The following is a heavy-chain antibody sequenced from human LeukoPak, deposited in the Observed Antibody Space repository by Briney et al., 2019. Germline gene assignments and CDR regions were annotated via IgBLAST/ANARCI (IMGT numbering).Heavy chain of an antibody. CDR1: GFTFRNYA. CDR2: ISGSGGRT. Sequence: GGSLRLSCAASGFTFRNYAMSWVPPPPGKGLEWVAAISGSGGRTYYADSVKGRFTISRDNCKNTLSPQMNSLRAEDTAVYHCVKESDSSSFFDFWGQGTLVTVSS. J-gene: IGHJ4*02. CDR3: VKESDSSSFFDF. D-gene: IGHD3-22*01. V-gene: IGHV3-23*01.